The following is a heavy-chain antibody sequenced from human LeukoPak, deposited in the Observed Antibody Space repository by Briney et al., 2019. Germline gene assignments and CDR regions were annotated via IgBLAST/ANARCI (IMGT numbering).Heavy chain of an antibody. J-gene: IGHJ6*02. CDR1: GYIFNGYY. CDR2: INPNSGGT. D-gene: IGHD1-26*01. CDR3: ASPPLGGATNYYYYGMDV. Sequence: ASVKASCKASGYIFNGYYLHWVRQAPGQGLEWMGWINPNSGGTNYAQKFQGRVTMTRDTSISTAYMELSRLRSDDTAVYYCASPPLGGATNYYYYGMDVWGQGSTVTVSS. V-gene: IGHV1-2*02.